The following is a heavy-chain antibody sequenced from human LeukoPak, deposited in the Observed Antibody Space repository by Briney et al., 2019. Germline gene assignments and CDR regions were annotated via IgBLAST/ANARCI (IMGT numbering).Heavy chain of an antibody. D-gene: IGHD7-27*01. Sequence: ASVKVSCKASGYTFTTSALHWVRQAPGQRLEWMGWIDAGNGDTKYSQKFQGRVTITRDTSASTAYMQLSSLTSEDTAVYYCARAPRSWGFDYWGQGTLVTVSS. CDR2: IDAGNGDT. CDR3: ARAPRSWGFDY. V-gene: IGHV1-3*01. J-gene: IGHJ4*02. CDR1: GYTFTTSA.